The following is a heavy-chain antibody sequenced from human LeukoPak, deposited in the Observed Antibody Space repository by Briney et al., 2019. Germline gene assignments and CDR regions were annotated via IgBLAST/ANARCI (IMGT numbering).Heavy chain of an antibody. J-gene: IGHJ4*02. CDR3: ATYRHDYFPSDY. CDR1: GLTFSDAW. V-gene: IGHV3-15*01. D-gene: IGHD3-16*01. CDR2: IKSKTEGDTA. Sequence: GGSLRLSCAASGLTFSDAWMSWVRHAPGKGLKWVGRIKSKTEGDTADCAAPLKGRFTISRDDSKNTLFLQMDSLQTEDTAVYYCATYRHDYFPSDYWGQGTLVTVSS.